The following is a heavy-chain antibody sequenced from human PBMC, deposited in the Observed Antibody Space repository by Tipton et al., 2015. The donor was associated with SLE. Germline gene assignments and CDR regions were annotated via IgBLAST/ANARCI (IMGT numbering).Heavy chain of an antibody. V-gene: IGHV4-34*01. CDR2: IYYSGST. Sequence: TLSLTCAVYGGSFSGYYWVWIRQPPGKGLEWIGYIYYSGSTYYNPSLKSRVTISVDTSKNQFSLKLSSVTAADTAVYYCARGGDWDYRLDYWGQGTLVTVSS. CDR3: ARGGDWDYRLDY. CDR1: GGSFSGYY. D-gene: IGHD1-7*01. J-gene: IGHJ4*02.